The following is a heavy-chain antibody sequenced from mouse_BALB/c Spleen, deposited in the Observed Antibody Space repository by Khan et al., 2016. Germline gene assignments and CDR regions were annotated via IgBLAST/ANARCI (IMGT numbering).Heavy chain of an antibody. V-gene: IGHV9-3-1*01. CDR2: TNPYTGEP. D-gene: IGHD1-2*01. Sequence: QIQLVQSGPELKKPGETVKISCKASGYTFTNYGMNWVKQTPETGLKWMGWTNPYTGEPTYADDFKGRFAFSLETSATTAYLQINSLKNEDTATYFCASSSYYGYYYAMDYWGQGTSVTVSS. CDR1: GYTFTNYG. J-gene: IGHJ4*01. CDR3: ASSSYYGYYYAMDY.